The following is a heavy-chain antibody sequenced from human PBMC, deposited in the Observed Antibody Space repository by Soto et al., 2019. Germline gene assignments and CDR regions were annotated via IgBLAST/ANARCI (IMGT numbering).Heavy chain of an antibody. V-gene: IGHV1-69*17. CDR3: ARDTHSAGGWFDT. J-gene: IGHJ5*02. CDR2: ITPLFGIP. CDR1: GGTSRSLS. Sequence: QVQLVQSGAEVKKPGSSVKVSCKASGGTSRSLSITWVRQAPGQGLEWMGGITPLFGIPNYPQKFQGRLTITADKSTGKAYLELSSLRSGGTGVYYCARDTHSAGGWFDTWGRGTLVTVSS. D-gene: IGHD2-15*01.